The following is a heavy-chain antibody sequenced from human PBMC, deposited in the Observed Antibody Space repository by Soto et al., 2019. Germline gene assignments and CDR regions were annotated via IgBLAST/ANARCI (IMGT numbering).Heavy chain of an antibody. V-gene: IGHV1-69*12. CDR2: IITVFGTP. CDR1: GGSLSNYG. D-gene: IGHD3-22*01. J-gene: IGHJ6*02. Sequence: QVQLVQSGAEVKKPGSSVKVSCKASGGSLSNYGISWVRQAPGQGLEWLGAIITVFGTPNYAQQFQDRVTITADASTTTVDMGVRSLTSQETAVEYCARGYASKIVVTTYYAMDVWVQGTTVTVSS. CDR3: ARGYASKIVVTTYYAMDV.